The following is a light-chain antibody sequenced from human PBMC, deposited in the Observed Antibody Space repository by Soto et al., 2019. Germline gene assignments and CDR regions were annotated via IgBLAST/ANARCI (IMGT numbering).Light chain of an antibody. J-gene: IGKJ1*01. CDR2: AAA. V-gene: IGKV3-20*01. CDR1: QSVSSND. CDR3: QHYTGISWT. Sequence: EIVLTQSPGTLSLSPGERATLSCRASQSVSSNDLAWYQQKPGQAPRLLIYAAASRATGIPDRFSGSGSGTDFTLTISRLAPEDFAAYYCQHYTGISWTFGLGTKVEIK.